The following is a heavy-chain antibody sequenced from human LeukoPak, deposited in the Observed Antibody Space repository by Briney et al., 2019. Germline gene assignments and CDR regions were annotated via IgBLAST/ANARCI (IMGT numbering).Heavy chain of an antibody. CDR3: ARDRGQQLVSNYGMDV. CDR2: ISSSSSYI. D-gene: IGHD6-13*01. J-gene: IGHJ6*02. CDR1: GFTFSSYS. V-gene: IGHV3-21*01. Sequence: GGSLRLSCAASGFTFSSYSMNWVRQAPGKGLEWVSSISSSSSYIYYADSVKGRFTISRDNAKNSLYLQMNSLRAEDTAVYYCARDRGQQLVSNYGMDVWGQGTTVTVSS.